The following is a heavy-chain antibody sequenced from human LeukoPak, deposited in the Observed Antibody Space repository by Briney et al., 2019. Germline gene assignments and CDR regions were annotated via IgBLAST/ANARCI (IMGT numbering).Heavy chain of an antibody. CDR1: GFTFTNAW. J-gene: IGHJ5*01. CDR2: IKSKGDGETT. Sequence: GESLRLSCAASGFTFTNAWRNWVRQAPGKGLAWVGRIKSKGDGETTDYAAPVKGRFTMSRDDSKATVYLQMNYLEAEDTAVYYCTTDLGLTMIRGVIVSWGQGALVTVSS. CDR3: TTDLGLTMIRGVIVS. V-gene: IGHV3-15*01. D-gene: IGHD3-10*01.